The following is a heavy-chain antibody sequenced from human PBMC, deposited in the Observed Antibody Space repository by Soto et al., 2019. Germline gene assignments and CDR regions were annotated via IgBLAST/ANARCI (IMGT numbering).Heavy chain of an antibody. CDR3: ARGSGWYEYNWFDP. CDR2: MNPNSGNT. D-gene: IGHD6-19*01. CDR1: GYTFTSYD. Sequence: ASVKVSCKASGYTFTSYDINRVRQATGQGLEWMGWMNPNSGNTGYAQKFQGRVTMTRNTSISTAYMELSSLRSEDTAVYYCARGSGWYEYNWFDPWGQGTLVTVSS. J-gene: IGHJ5*02. V-gene: IGHV1-8*01.